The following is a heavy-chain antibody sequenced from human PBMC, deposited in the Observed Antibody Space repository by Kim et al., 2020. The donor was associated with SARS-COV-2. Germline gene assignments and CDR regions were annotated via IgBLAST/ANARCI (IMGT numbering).Heavy chain of an antibody. J-gene: IGHJ4*02. V-gene: IGHV5-51*01. CDR3: ARGTSGSFDY. D-gene: IGHD1-26*01. CDR2: DT. Sequence: DTRYSPSFQGQVPISADKSITTAYLHWSSLKASDTAIYYCARGTSGSFDYWGQGTLVTVSS.